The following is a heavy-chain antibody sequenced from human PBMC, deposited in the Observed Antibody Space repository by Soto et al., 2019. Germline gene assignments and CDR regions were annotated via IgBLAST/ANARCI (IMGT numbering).Heavy chain of an antibody. CDR2: SSNSGTFS. Sequence: WGSLRLSCEGSGFTFSDYYISWIRQAPGKGLEWISYSSNSGTFSRYADSVKGRFSISRDNTKNLLYLQMNSLRADDTAVYYCAKDQASGQGSFDSWGQGTLVTVSS. CDR3: AKDQASGQGSFDS. CDR1: GFTFSDYY. V-gene: IGHV3-11*06. D-gene: IGHD2-15*01. J-gene: IGHJ4*02.